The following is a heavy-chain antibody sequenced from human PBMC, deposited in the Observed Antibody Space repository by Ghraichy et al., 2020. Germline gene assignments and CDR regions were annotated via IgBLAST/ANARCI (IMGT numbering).Heavy chain of an antibody. Sequence: SETLSLTCAVSGGSISSCGYSWSWIRPPPGKGLEWIVYIYRSGNTYYNPSLKIRVTISVDRSKNQFSLKMSSVTAADAAVYYCARAGRPTGVRSFDWLLPTQFDPWGQGTLVTVSS. CDR1: GGSISSCGYS. V-gene: IGHV4-30-2*01. CDR3: ARAGRPTGVRSFDWLLPTQFDP. J-gene: IGHJ5*02. CDR2: IYRSGNT. D-gene: IGHD3-9*01.